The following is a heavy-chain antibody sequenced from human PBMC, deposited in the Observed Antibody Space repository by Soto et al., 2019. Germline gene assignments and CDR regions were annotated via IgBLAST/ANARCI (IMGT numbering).Heavy chain of an antibody. Sequence: SETLSLTCTVSGGSIDTSTYYWGWIRQPPGKGLEWIGSIFYNGNTFYNPSLKSRITISVDTSKNQFSLKLSSVTAADTAVYYCARHSTGYYYSWFDPWGQGTLVTVSS. CDR3: ARHSTGYYYSWFDP. D-gene: IGHD3-22*01. J-gene: IGHJ5*02. CDR1: GGSIDTSTYY. V-gene: IGHV4-39*01. CDR2: IFYNGNT.